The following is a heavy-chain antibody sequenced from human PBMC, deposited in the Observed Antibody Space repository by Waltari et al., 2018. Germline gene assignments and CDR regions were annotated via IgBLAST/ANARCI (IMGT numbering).Heavy chain of an antibody. J-gene: IGHJ4*02. Sequence: QVQLQESGPGLVKPSQTLSLTCTVSGGSISSGSYYWSWIRQPAGKGLEWIGRIYTSGSTNYNPSLNSRVTISVDTSKNQFSLKLSSVTAADTAVYYCARGGSRYCSSTSCYGDFDYWGQGTLVTVSS. CDR1: GGSISSGSYY. CDR2: IYTSGST. D-gene: IGHD2-2*01. CDR3: ARGGSRYCSSTSCYGDFDY. V-gene: IGHV4-61*02.